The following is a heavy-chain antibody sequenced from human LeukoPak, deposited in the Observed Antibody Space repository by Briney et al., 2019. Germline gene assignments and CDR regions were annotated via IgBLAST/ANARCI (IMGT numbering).Heavy chain of an antibody. D-gene: IGHD2-8*01. CDR3: ARTNQVDLFDY. V-gene: IGHV4-61*02. CDR2: IYTSGST. Sequence: PSETLSLTCTVSGGSISSGSYYWSWIRQPAGKGLEWIGRIYTSGSTNYNPSLKSRVTISVDTSKNQFSLKLSSVTAADTAVYYCARTNQVDLFDYWGQGTLVTVSS. CDR1: GGSISSGSYY. J-gene: IGHJ4*02.